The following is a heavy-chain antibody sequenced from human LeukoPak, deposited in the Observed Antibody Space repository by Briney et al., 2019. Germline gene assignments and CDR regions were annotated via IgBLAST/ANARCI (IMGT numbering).Heavy chain of an antibody. CDR1: GYSISSGYY. CDR3: ARGAGGLQLWPGDY. Sequence: PSETLSLTCAVSGYSISSGYYWGWIRQPPGKGLEWIGSIYHSGSTYYNPSLKSRVTISVATSKNQFSLKLSSVTAADTAVYYCARGAGGLQLWPGDYWGQGTLVTVSS. CDR2: IYHSGST. V-gene: IGHV4-38-2*01. D-gene: IGHD5-18*01. J-gene: IGHJ4*02.